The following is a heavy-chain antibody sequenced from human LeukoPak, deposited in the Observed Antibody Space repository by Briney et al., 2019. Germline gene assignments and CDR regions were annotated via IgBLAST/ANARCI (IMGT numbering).Heavy chain of an antibody. Sequence: PGGSLRLSCAASGFTFSSYAMSWVRQAPGKGLEWVSAISGSGGSTYYADSVKGRFTISRDNSKNTLYLQMNSLRAEDTAVYYCARDRGSGSYVHFQHWGQGTLVTVSS. J-gene: IGHJ1*01. V-gene: IGHV3-23*01. CDR2: ISGSGGST. CDR3: ARDRGSGSYVHFQH. CDR1: GFTFSSYA. D-gene: IGHD1-26*01.